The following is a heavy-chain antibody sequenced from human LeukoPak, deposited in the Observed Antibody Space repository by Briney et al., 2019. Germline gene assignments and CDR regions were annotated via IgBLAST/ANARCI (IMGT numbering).Heavy chain of an antibody. J-gene: IGHJ6*02. CDR3: ARLPLGYFGSGPTNEDYHAMDV. CDR1: GDSISSSAYY. V-gene: IGHV4-39*07. CDR2: IYYSGST. Sequence: SETLSLTCTVSGDSISSSAYYWGWIRQPPGKGLEWIGSIYYSGSTYYNPSLKSRVTMSVDTSKDQFSLKLSSVTAADTAVYFCARLPLGYFGSGPTNEDYHAMDVWGQGTTVTVSS. D-gene: IGHD3-10*01.